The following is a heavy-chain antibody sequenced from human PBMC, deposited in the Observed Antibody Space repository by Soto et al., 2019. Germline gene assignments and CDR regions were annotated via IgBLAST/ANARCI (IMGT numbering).Heavy chain of an antibody. D-gene: IGHD3-3*01. Sequence: ASVKVSCKASGYTFTSYAMHWVRQAPGQRLEWMGWINAGNGNTKYSQKFQGRVTITRDTSASTAYMELSSLRSEDTAVYYCARGGELRFLEWLLGWFDPWGQGTLVTVSS. CDR3: ARGGELRFLEWLLGWFDP. V-gene: IGHV1-3*01. CDR1: GYTFTSYA. CDR2: INAGNGNT. J-gene: IGHJ5*02.